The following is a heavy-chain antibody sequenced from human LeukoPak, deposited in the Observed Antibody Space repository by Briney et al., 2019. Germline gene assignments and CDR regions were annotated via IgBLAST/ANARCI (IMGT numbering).Heavy chain of an antibody. CDR1: GFTFSGSA. D-gene: IGHD3-3*01. J-gene: IGHJ4*02. Sequence: GGSLRLSRAASGFTFSGSAMHWVRQASGEGLEWVGRIRSKANSYATAYAASVKGRFTISRDDSKNTAYLQMNSLKTEDTAVYYCTRHISRRFSLDYWGQGTLGTVSA. V-gene: IGHV3-73*01. CDR2: IRSKANSYAT. CDR3: TRHISRRFSLDY.